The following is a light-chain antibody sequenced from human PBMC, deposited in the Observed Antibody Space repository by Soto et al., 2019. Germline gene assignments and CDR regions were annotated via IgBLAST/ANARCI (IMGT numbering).Light chain of an antibody. Sequence: EIVLTQSPVTLSLSPGERATLSCRASQSVSSRYFAWYQQKPGQAPRLLIYAASSRVAGIPDRFSGSGSGTDFSLTISRLEPEDFAVYYCHQYASSRTFGPGTKVE. J-gene: IGKJ1*01. V-gene: IGKV3-20*01. CDR2: AAS. CDR1: QSVSSRY. CDR3: HQYASSRT.